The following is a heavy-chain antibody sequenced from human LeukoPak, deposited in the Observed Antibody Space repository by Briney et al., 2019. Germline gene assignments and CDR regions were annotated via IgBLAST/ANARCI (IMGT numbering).Heavy chain of an antibody. D-gene: IGHD6-13*01. CDR1: GSTLSSYA. V-gene: IGHV3-23*01. CDR2: VDGGGGGT. CDR3: AKQSAGSAAWYSLHYDF. J-gene: IGHJ4*02. Sequence: GGSLRLSCAASGSTLSSYATTWVRQDPGRWLEWVSSVDGGGGGTYYADSVKGRFTISRDNSKDTLYLQMNGLRAEDTAVYFCAKQSAGSAAWYSLHYDFWGQGTLFTVSS.